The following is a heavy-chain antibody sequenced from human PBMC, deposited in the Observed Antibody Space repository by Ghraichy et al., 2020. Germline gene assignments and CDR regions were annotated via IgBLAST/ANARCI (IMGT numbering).Heavy chain of an antibody. J-gene: IGHJ4*02. Sequence: SETLSLTCTVSGGSISSGGYYWSWIRQHPGKGLEWIGYIYYSGSTYYNPSLKSRVTISVDTSKNQFSLKLSSVTAADTAVYYCARGGDIRDGYNSVWLDYWGQGTLVTVSS. CDR2: IYYSGST. V-gene: IGHV4-31*03. CDR1: GGSISSGGYY. D-gene: IGHD5-24*01. CDR3: ARGGDIRDGYNSVWLDY.